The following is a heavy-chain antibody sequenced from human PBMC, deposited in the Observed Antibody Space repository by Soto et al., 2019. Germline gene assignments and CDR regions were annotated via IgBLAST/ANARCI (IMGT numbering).Heavy chain of an antibody. CDR2: IKSKTDGGTT. J-gene: IGHJ5*02. V-gene: IGHV3-15*01. Sequence: GGSLRLSCAASGFTFSNAWMSWVRQAPGKGLEWVGRIKSKTDGGTTDYAAPVKGRFTISRDNSKNTLYLQMNSLRAEDTAVYYCARDVDYYGSGSYSWFDPWGQGTLVTVSS. CDR3: ARDVDYYGSGSYSWFDP. CDR1: GFTFSNAW. D-gene: IGHD3-10*01.